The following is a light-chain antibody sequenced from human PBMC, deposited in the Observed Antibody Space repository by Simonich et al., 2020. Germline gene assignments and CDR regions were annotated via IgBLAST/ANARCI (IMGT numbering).Light chain of an antibody. Sequence: EIVMTQSPATLSVSPGERATLSCRASQSVSSNLAWYQQKHGLAPRLLIYGASTRATCIPARFSGSGSGTEFTLTISSLQSEDFAVYYCQQYNNWPPLTFGGGTKVEIK. CDR2: GAS. J-gene: IGKJ4*01. CDR3: QQYNNWPPLT. CDR1: QSVSSN. V-gene: IGKV3D-15*01.